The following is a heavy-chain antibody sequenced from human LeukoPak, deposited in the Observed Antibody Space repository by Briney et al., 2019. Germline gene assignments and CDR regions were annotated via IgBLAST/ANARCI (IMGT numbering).Heavy chain of an antibody. D-gene: IGHD3-9*01. Sequence: ASVKVFCEASGYTFTSYGISWVRQAPGQGLEWMGWISAYNGNTNYAQTLQGRVTMTTDTSTSTAYIELRSLRSDDTAVYYCATSLGYRYDILTGYYIGNWFDPWAQGTLVTVSS. CDR1: GYTFTSYG. CDR2: ISAYNGNT. J-gene: IGHJ5*02. CDR3: ATSLGYRYDILTGYYIGNWFDP. V-gene: IGHV1-18*01.